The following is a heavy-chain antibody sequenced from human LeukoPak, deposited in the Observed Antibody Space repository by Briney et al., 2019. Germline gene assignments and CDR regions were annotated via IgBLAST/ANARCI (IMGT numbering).Heavy chain of an antibody. J-gene: IGHJ4*02. Sequence: GGSLRLSCAASGFTFSGSAMHWVRQASGKGLEWVGRIRSKANSYATAYAASVKGRFTISRDDSKNTAYLQMNSLKTEDTAVYYCTIVLDYYDSSGYYRYHDYWGQGTLVTVSS. CDR3: TIVLDYYDSSGYYRYHDY. D-gene: IGHD3-22*01. CDR2: IRSKANSYAT. V-gene: IGHV3-73*01. CDR1: GFTFSGSA.